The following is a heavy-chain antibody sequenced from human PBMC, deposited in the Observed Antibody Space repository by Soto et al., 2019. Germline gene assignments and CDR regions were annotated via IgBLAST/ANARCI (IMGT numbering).Heavy chain of an antibody. V-gene: IGHV4-31*03. CDR1: GGSISSGGYF. Sequence: LSLTCSVSGGSISSGGYFWIWIRHHPGKGLEWIGYIYYSGSTYYNPSLKSRVTISVDTSKNQFSLKLSSVTAADTAVYYCARGGSSSDRYYYYYGMDVWGQGTTVTVSS. CDR2: IYYSGST. D-gene: IGHD6-6*01. CDR3: ARGGSSSDRYYYYYGMDV. J-gene: IGHJ6*02.